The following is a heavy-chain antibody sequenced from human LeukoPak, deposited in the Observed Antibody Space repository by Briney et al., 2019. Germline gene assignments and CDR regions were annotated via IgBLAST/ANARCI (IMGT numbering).Heavy chain of an antibody. V-gene: IGHV7-4-1*02. CDR1: GYTLTELS. Sequence: ASVKVSCKVSGYTLTELSMHWVRQAPGQGLEWMGWINTNTGNPTYAQGFTGRFVFSLDTSVSTAYLQISSLKAEDTAVYYCARDLWADSGFSFDYWGQGTLVTVSS. J-gene: IGHJ4*02. D-gene: IGHD5-12*01. CDR3: ARDLWADSGFSFDY. CDR2: INTNTGNP.